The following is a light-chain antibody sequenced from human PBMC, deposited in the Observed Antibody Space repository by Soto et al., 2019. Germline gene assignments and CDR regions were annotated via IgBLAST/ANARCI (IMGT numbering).Light chain of an antibody. V-gene: IGLV2-14*01. J-gene: IGLJ1*01. CDR1: NSDVGNYNY. CDR3: SSFTSITTYV. Sequence: QSVLTQSASVSGSPGQSITISCTGTNSDVGNYNYVSWYQQHPGELPKLIIFNVNNRPSGVSNRFSGSKSGNTASLTISGLQAEDEADYYCSSFTSITTYVFGTGTRSPT. CDR2: NVN.